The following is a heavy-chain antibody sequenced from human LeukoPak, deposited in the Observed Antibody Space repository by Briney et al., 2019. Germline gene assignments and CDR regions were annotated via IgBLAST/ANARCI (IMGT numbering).Heavy chain of an antibody. D-gene: IGHD5-18*01. CDR1: YGYSFTSCL. J-gene: IGHJ4*02. V-gene: IGHV5-51*01. CDR2: IYPGDSDT. CDR3: ARRNAVEVTAMVRGFDY. Sequence: GSPMLSCRISYGYSFTSCLIGGRSHLRGTDQERKKIIYPGDSDTSYSPSFQGQVTISADTSISTAYTQCSSLKASDTAIYYCARRNAVEVTAMVRGFDYWGQGTLVTVSS.